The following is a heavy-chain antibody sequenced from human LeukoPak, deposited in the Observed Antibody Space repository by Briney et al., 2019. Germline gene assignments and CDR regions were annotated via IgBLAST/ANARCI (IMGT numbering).Heavy chain of an antibody. CDR2: IYTSGST. CDR1: GGSISSYY. D-gene: IGHD5-12*01. V-gene: IGHV4-4*07. J-gene: IGHJ4*02. CDR3: ARAALRTPLTYFDY. Sequence: SETLSLTCTVSGGSISSYYWSWIRQPAGKGLEWIGRIYTSGSTTYNPSLKSRVTISVDTSKNQFSLKLSSVTAADTAVYYCARAALRTPLTYFDYWGQGTLVTVSS.